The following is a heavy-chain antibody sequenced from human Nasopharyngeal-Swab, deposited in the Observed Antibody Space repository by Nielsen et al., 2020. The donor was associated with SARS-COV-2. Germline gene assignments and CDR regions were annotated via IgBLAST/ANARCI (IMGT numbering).Heavy chain of an antibody. V-gene: IGHV3-53*01. Sequence: GESLKISCAASGFPVSSNYMSWVRQAPGKGLEWVSVIYSGGSTYYADSVKGRFTISRDNSKNTLYLQMNSLRAEDTAVYYCARGIVGAIDYWGQGTLVTVSS. CDR1: GFPVSSNY. J-gene: IGHJ4*02. D-gene: IGHD1-26*01. CDR2: IYSGGST. CDR3: ARGIVGAIDY.